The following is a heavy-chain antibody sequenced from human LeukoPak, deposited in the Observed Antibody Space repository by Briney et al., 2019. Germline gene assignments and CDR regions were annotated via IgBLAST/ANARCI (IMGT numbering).Heavy chain of an antibody. J-gene: IGHJ4*02. Sequence: GGSLRLSCAASGFTFSSYGMNWVRQAPGKGLEWVSYISSSGGTIYYADPVKGRFTISRDNAKNSLYLQMNSLRDEDTAVYYCARDRSSSAAPSLSYWGQGTLVTVSS. CDR3: ARDRSSSAAPSLSY. D-gene: IGHD6-13*01. V-gene: IGHV3-48*02. CDR2: ISSSGGTI. CDR1: GFTFSSYG.